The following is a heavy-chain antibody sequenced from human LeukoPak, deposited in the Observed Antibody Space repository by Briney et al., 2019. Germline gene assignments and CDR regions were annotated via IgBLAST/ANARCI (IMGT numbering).Heavy chain of an antibody. D-gene: IGHD1-7*01. CDR2: IKSDGSTT. V-gene: IGHV3-74*03. CDR1: GFTFSSYW. CDR3: ARSGSLELRGAFDI. J-gene: IGHJ3*02. Sequence: TGGSLRLSCGASGFTFSSYWMHWVRQAPGKGLVWVSRIKSDGSTTTYADSVKGRFTISRDNGKNTLYLQMNSLRAEDTALYYCARSGSLELRGAFDIWGQGTMVTVSS.